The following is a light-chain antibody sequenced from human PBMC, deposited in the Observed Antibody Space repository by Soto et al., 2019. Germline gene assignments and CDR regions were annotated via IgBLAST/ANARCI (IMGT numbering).Light chain of an antibody. J-gene: IGLJ7*01. CDR1: SSDVWSYNL. V-gene: IGLV2-23*02. Sequence: QSALTQPASVSGSPGQSITISCTGTSSDVWSYNLVSWYQHHPGRAPKLMFCEVSKRPSGVSNRFSGSKSGNSASLTSSGLQAEEEADYYCCAYAGSRIPAVFGGGTQLTVL. CDR2: EVS. CDR3: CAYAGSRIPAV.